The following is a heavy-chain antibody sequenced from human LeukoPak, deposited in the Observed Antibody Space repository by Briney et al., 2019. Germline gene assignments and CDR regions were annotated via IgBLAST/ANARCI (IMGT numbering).Heavy chain of an antibody. CDR2: ISSSSSYM. CDR3: ARDFSGYDYNFDY. J-gene: IGHJ4*02. D-gene: IGHD5-12*01. Sequence: GGSLRLSCAASGFTFSTYTLNWVRQAPGKGLEWVSFISSSSSYMYYADSVKGRFTISRDNTKKSLYLQMNSLRAEDTAVYYCARDFSGYDYNFDYWGQGTLVTVSS. CDR1: GFTFSTYT. V-gene: IGHV3-21*01.